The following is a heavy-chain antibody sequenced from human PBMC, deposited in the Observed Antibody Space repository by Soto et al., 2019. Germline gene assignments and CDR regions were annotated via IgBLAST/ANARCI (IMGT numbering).Heavy chain of an antibody. V-gene: IGHV4-39*01. Sequence: SKTLSLTCTVSGCYIRVQSYYWTWIRQTPGKGLEWVGSSYYSGTSYFNPALKGRVTISVDTSTNQFSLRLTSVTAADTAVYYCTRRYNWNDYYFDPWGQGTLVTGSS. D-gene: IGHD1-20*01. CDR3: TRRYNWNDYYFDP. J-gene: IGHJ5*02. CDR2: SYYSGTS. CDR1: GCYIRVQSYY.